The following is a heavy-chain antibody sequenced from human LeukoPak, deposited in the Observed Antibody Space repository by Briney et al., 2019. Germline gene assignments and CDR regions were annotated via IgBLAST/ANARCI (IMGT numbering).Heavy chain of an antibody. J-gene: IGHJ3*02. D-gene: IGHD3-10*01. V-gene: IGHV4-59*01. Sequence: SETLSLTSSVSGASFSSYHWSWIRESPGKGRGWIGHIHDTGSTNYNPSLKSRVTISVDRSKSQFSLRWDSVTGADTAVYYCARKKSWGSGRDAFDIWGQGTMVTVAS. CDR3: ARKKSWGSGRDAFDI. CDR1: GASFSSYH. CDR2: IHDTGST.